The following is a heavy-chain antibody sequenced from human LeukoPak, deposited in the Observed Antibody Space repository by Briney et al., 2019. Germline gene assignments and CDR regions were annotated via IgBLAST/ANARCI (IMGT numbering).Heavy chain of an antibody. D-gene: IGHD3-22*01. CDR2: ISAYNGNT. Sequence: ASVKVSCKASGYTFTSYGISWVRRAPGQGLEWMGWISAYNGNTNYAQKLQGRVTMTTDTSTSTAYMELRSLRSDDTAVYYCARDFYYDSSGTYWGQGTLVTVSS. CDR1: GYTFTSYG. J-gene: IGHJ4*02. CDR3: ARDFYYDSSGTY. V-gene: IGHV1-18*01.